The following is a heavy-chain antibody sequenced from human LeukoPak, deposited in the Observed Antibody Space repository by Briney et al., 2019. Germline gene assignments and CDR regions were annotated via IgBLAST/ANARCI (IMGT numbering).Heavy chain of an antibody. V-gene: IGHV1-8*02. J-gene: IGHJ4*02. D-gene: IGHD3-22*01. CDR2: MNPNSGNT. CDR3: ARGGDSSGFNRFAY. CDR1: GYTFTSYD. Sequence: ASVKVSCKASGYTFTSYDINWVRQATGQGLEWMGWMNPNSGNTGYAQKFQGRVTMTRDTSTSTAYMELRSLRSDDTAVYYCARGGDSSGFNRFAYWGQGTLVTVSS.